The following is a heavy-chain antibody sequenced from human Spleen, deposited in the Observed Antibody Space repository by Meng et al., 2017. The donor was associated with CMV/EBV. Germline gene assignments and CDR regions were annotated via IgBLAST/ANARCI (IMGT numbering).Heavy chain of an antibody. CDR1: DFY. CDR2: ISSSGSTI. D-gene: IGHD2-2*02. CDR3: ASSGCSSTSCYMTSGDDAFDI. V-gene: IGHV3-11*01. J-gene: IGHJ3*02. Sequence: DFYMSWIRRAPGKGLEWVSYISSSGSTIYYADSVKGRFTISRDNAKNSLYLQMNSLRAEDTAVYYCASSGCSSTSCYMTSGDDAFDIWGQGTMVTVSS.